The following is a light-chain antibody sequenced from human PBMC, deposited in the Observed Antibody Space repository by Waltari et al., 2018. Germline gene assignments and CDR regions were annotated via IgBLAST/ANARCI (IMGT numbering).Light chain of an antibody. Sequence: QSALTQPRPVSGSPGQSVTISCTGTSSDLGTYKYVSWYQQHPGKAPKPTIHEVTKRPSGVPGPFSGAKSGNTASLTISGLPAEDEAEYFCCSFSGSYTWVFGGGTELTVL. CDR3: CSFSGSYTWV. J-gene: IGLJ3*02. V-gene: IGLV2-11*01. CDR1: SSDLGTYKY. CDR2: EVT.